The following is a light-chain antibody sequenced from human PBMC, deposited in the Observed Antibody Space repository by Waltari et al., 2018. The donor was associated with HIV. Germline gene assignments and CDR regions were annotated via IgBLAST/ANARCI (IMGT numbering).Light chain of an antibody. Sequence: ARITCGGNNIGTKNMHWYQQRPGQAPVLVVSDDSDRPSDIPERFSGSNSANTATLSISRVEAGDEADYYCQVWDYNSDRWVFGGGTKLTVL. CDR3: QVWDYNSDRWV. CDR1: NIGTKN. CDR2: DDS. V-gene: IGLV3-21*02. J-gene: IGLJ3*02.